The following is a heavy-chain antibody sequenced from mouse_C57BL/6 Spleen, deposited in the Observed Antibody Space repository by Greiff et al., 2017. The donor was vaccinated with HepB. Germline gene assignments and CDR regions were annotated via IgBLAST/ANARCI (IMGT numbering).Heavy chain of an antibody. CDR1: GYTFTSYW. J-gene: IGHJ3*01. Sequence: VQLQQPGAELVKPGASVKVSCKASGYTFTSYWMHWVKQRPGQGLEWIGRIHPSDSDTNYNQKFKGKTTLTVDKSSSTAYMQLSRLTSEDSAVFYGAIGDDVSSWEFAYWGQETLVTVSA. CDR3: AIGDDVSSWEFAY. D-gene: IGHD1-1*01. V-gene: IGHV1-74*01. CDR2: IHPSDSDT.